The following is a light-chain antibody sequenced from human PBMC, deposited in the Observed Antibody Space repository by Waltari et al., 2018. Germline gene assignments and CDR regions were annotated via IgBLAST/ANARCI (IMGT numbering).Light chain of an antibody. CDR3: NTRDMSGDVV. CDR1: SLRIYY. CDR2: GKN. J-gene: IGLJ2*01. V-gene: IGLV3-19*01. Sequence: SSELSQDPAVSVALGQPVRITCQGDSLRIYYASWSRQKPGQSPVLLISGKNNRPSGIPDRFSASSSGNTASLTITGARAEDEADYCCNTRDMSGDVVFGGGTKLTVL.